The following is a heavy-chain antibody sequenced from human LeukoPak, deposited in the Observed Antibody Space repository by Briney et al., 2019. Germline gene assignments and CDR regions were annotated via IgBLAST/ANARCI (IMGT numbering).Heavy chain of an antibody. CDR1: GGSISSYY. V-gene: IGHV4-59*01. J-gene: IGHJ4*02. CDR3: ARGMYYYGSGSYSHVVFDY. CDR2: IYYSGST. Sequence: SETLSLTCTVSGGSISSYYWSWIRQPPGKGLEWIGYIYYSGSTNYNPSLKSRVTISVDTSKNQFSLKLSSVTAADTAVYYCARGMYYYGSGSYSHVVFDYWGQGTLVTVSS. D-gene: IGHD3-10*01.